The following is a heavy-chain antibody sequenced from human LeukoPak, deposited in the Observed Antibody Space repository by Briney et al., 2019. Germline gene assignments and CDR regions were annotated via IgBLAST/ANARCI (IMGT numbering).Heavy chain of an antibody. J-gene: IGHJ5*02. CDR2: IYHSGST. CDR3: ARHLFDILTGSRRFDP. D-gene: IGHD3-9*01. Sequence: SGTLSLTCAVSGGSISSSNWWSWVRQPPGKGLEWIGEIYHSGSTNYNPSLKSRVTISVDKSKNQFSLKLSSVTAADTAVYYCARHLFDILTGSRRFDPWGQGTLVTVSS. V-gene: IGHV4-4*02. CDR1: GGSISSSNW.